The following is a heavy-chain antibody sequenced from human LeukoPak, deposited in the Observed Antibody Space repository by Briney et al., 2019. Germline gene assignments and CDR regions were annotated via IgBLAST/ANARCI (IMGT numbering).Heavy chain of an antibody. CDR3: ATHVAAAGYLYYYYGMDV. J-gene: IGHJ6*02. CDR2: FDPEDGET. CDR1: GYTLTELS. V-gene: IGHV1-24*01. D-gene: IGHD6-13*01. Sequence: ASVKVSCKVSGYTLTELSMHWVRQAPGKGLEWMGGFDPEDGETIYAQKFQGRVTMTEDTSTDTAYMELSSLRSEDTAVYYCATHVAAAGYLYYYYGMDVWGQGTTVTVSS.